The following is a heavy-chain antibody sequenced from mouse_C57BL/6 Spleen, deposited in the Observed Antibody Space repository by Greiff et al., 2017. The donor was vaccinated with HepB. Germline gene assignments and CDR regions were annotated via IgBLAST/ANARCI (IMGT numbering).Heavy chain of an antibody. CDR2: IYPGDGDT. V-gene: IGHV1-82*01. J-gene: IGHJ2*01. CDR3: ASNSGGY. CDR1: GYAFSSSW. Sequence: VQLQQSGPELVKPGASVKISCKASGYAFSSSWMNWVKQRPGKGLEWIGRIYPGDGDTNYNGKFKGKATLTADKSSSTAYMQLSSLTSEDSAVYFCASNSGGYWGQGTTLTVSS. D-gene: IGHD4-1*01.